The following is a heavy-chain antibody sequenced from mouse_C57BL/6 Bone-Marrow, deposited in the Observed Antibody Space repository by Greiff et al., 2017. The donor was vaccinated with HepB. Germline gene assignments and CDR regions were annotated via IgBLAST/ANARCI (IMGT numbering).Heavy chain of an antibody. CDR3: AGQRHLSLPRFAH. CDR1: GFTFSDYY. CDR2: ISNGGGST. D-gene: IGHD3-2*02. J-gene: IGHJ3*01. V-gene: IGHV5-12*02. Sequence: EVKLVESGGGLVQPGGSLKHPCATSGFTFSDYYMYWVRQTPEKRLEWVAYISNGGGSTYYPDTVKGRFTISRDNAKNTLYLQMSRLKSEDTSMYYCAGQRHLSLPRFAHWAEGTLSTISP.